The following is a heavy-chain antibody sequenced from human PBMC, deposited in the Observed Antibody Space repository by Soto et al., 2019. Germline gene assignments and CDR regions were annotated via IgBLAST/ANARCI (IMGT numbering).Heavy chain of an antibody. D-gene: IGHD3-22*01. J-gene: IGHJ4*02. V-gene: IGHV4-30-4*01. CDR2: IYYSGST. Sequence: SETLSLTCTVSGGSISSGDYYWSWIRQPPGKGLEWIGYIYYSGSTYYNPSLKSRVTISVDTSKNQFSLKLSSVTAADTAVYYCARDGDSSGYFLGHFDYWGQGTLVTVSS. CDR1: GGSISSGDYY. CDR3: ARDGDSSGYFLGHFDY.